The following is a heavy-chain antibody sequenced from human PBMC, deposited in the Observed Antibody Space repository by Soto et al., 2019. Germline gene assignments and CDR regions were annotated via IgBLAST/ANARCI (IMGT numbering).Heavy chain of an antibody. J-gene: IGHJ4*02. Sequence: QITLKESGPTLVKPTQTLTLTCTFSGFSLSTNAVGVGWIRQPPGKALEWLALLYWDDDKRYSPSLKTRLTSTKDTSKNQGVLTMTNVEPVDTATYDGAHRGQQLGRGRGYFDYWGQGTLVTVSS. CDR1: GFSLSTNAVG. V-gene: IGHV2-5*02. D-gene: IGHD6-13*01. CDR3: AHRGQQLGRGRGYFDY. CDR2: LYWDDDK.